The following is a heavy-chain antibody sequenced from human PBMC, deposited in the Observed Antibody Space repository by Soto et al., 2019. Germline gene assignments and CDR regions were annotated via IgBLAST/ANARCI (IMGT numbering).Heavy chain of an antibody. CDR3: ARQNWNYGTYFDY. Sequence: PSETLSLTCTVSGVSSSSSSYYLGWIRQPPGKGLEWIGSIYYSGSTYYNPSLKSRVTISVDTSKNQFSLKLSSVTAADTAVYYCARQNWNYGTYFDYWGQGTLVTVSS. CDR2: IYYSGST. CDR1: GVSSSSSSYY. J-gene: IGHJ4*02. D-gene: IGHD1-7*01. V-gene: IGHV4-39*01.